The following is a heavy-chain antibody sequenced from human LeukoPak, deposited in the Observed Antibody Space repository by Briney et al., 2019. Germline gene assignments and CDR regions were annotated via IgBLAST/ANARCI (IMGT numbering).Heavy chain of an antibody. CDR3: ARDGGFSYGKSPDY. CDR2: IRYDGSNK. CDR1: GFTFSSYG. D-gene: IGHD5-18*01. Sequence: GRSLRLSCAASGFTFSSYGMHWVRQAPGKGLEWVAFIRYDGSNKYYADSVKGRFTISRDNSNNTLYLQMNSLRAEDTAVYSCARDGGFSYGKSPDYWGQGIPVTVSS. V-gene: IGHV3-30*02. J-gene: IGHJ4*02.